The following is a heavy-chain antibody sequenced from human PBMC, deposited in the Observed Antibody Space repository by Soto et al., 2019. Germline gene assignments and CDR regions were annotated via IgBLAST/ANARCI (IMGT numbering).Heavy chain of an antibody. CDR2: IYPGDSDT. Sequence: GESLKISCKGSGYSFTSYWIGWVRQMPGKGLAWMGIIYPGDSDTRYSPSFQGQVTISADKSISTAYLQWSILKASDTSMFYCARRGDTRGYIDYWGPGRLVTVSS. J-gene: IGHJ4*02. CDR1: GYSFTSYW. CDR3: ARRGDTRGYIDY. D-gene: IGHD3-22*01. V-gene: IGHV5-51*01.